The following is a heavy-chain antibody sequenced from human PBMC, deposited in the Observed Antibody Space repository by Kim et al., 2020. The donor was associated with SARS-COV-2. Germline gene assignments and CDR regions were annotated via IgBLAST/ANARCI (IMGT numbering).Heavy chain of an antibody. V-gene: IGHV4-39*01. CDR3: ARRAYSSSWLNWFDP. J-gene: IGHJ5*02. Sequence: PSLKTRVTISVDTSKNHFSLKLSSVTAADTAVYYCARRAYSSSWLNWFDPWGQGTLVTVSS. D-gene: IGHD6-13*01.